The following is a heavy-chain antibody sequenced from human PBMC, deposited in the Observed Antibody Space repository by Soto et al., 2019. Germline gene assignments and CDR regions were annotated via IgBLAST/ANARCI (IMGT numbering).Heavy chain of an antibody. Sequence: TLSLTFTVSGGSINRGGYYWGWVRQHPGKGLEWIGYIYYSGSTYYNPSLKSRVTISVDTSKNQFSLKLSSVTAADTAVYYCARGSVVAATLFDYWGQGTLVTV. CDR3: ARGSVVAATLFDY. CDR1: GGSINRGGYY. CDR2: IYYSGST. J-gene: IGHJ4*02. D-gene: IGHD2-15*01. V-gene: IGHV4-31*03.